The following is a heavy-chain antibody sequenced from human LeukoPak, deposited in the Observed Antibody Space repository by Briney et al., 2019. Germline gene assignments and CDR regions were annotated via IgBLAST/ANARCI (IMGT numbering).Heavy chain of an antibody. CDR2: IPYDGSNK. V-gene: IGHV3-30-3*01. CDR1: GFTFSSYA. Sequence: PGRSLRLSCAASGFTFSSYAMHWVRQAPGKGLEWVAVIPYDGSNKYYADSVKGRFTISRDNSKNTLYLQMNSLRAEDTAVYYCARAGITMIVVVSDAFDIWGQGTMVTVSS. J-gene: IGHJ3*02. CDR3: ARAGITMIVVVSDAFDI. D-gene: IGHD3-22*01.